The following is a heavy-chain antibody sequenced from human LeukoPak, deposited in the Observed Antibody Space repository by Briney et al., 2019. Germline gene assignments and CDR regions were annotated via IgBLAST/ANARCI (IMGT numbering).Heavy chain of an antibody. J-gene: IGHJ2*01. CDR3: ARDPPSERSSSWYFDL. CDR2: INPSGGST. Sequence: ASVKVSRKASGYTFTSYYMHWVRQAPGQGLERMGIINPSGGSTSYAQKFQGRVTMTRDTSTSTVYMELSSLRSEDTAVYYCARDPPSERSSSWYFDLWGRGTLVTVSS. D-gene: IGHD6-13*01. CDR1: GYTFTSYY. V-gene: IGHV1-46*01.